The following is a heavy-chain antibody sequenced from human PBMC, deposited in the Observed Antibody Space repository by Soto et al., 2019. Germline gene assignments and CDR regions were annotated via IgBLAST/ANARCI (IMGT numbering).Heavy chain of an antibody. CDR3: ARTDLHPLYGMDV. D-gene: IGHD4-4*01. CDR2: IYHSGST. J-gene: IGHJ6*02. Sequence: SETLSLTCAVSGYSISSGYYWGWIRQPPGKGLEWIGSIYHSGSTYYNPSLKSRVTISVDTSKNQLSLKLSSVTAADTAVYYCARTDLHPLYGMDVWGQGTTVTVSS. V-gene: IGHV4-38-2*01. CDR1: GYSISSGYY.